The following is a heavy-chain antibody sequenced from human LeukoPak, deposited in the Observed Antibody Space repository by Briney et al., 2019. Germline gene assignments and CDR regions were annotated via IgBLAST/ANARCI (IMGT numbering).Heavy chain of an antibody. V-gene: IGHV4-38-2*01. CDR3: ARFTISRFDP. Sequence: ASETLSLTCAVSGYSISSGYYWVWIRQSPQRGLEWIGNVNHRGQTFYNPSLRGRLTTSVDTSKNQFSLKLTSVTAGDTAVYYCARFTISRFDPWGQGILVIVSS. CDR2: VNHRGQT. CDR1: GYSISSGYY. D-gene: IGHD3-3*02. J-gene: IGHJ5*02.